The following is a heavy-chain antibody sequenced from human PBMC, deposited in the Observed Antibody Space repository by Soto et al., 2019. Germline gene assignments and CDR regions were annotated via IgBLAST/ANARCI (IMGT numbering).Heavy chain of an antibody. D-gene: IGHD1-7*01. J-gene: IGHJ6*02. Sequence: QVHLQQRGAGLLKPSETLSLNCVVSGESFSGYYWSWIRQTPGMGLEWIGEVDRRGSTTYNPSLKNRASISIDSSKNLFSLELTSVTAADTALYFCARYEYGNSLYGVDVWGQGTRVTVSS. CDR1: GESFSGYY. CDR2: VDRRGST. V-gene: IGHV4-34*02. CDR3: ARYEYGNSLYGVDV.